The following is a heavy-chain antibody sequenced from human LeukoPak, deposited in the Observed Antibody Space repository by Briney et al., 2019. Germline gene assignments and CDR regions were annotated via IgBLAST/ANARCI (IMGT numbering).Heavy chain of an antibody. CDR3: ARDGPSGYYISGVFDY. CDR1: GFTFSDYY. V-gene: IGHV3-11*01. J-gene: IGHJ4*02. Sequence: GGSLRLSCAASGFTFSDYYMSWIRQAPGKGLEWVSYISRSDSTKYYADSVKGRFTISRDNAKNSLYLQMNSLRAEDTAVYYCARDGPSGYYISGVFDYWGQGTLVTVSS. CDR2: ISRSDSTK. D-gene: IGHD3-22*01.